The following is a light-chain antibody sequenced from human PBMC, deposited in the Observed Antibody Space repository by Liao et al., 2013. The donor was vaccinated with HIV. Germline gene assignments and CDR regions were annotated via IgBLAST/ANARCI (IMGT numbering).Light chain of an antibody. J-gene: IGLJ1*01. CDR1: NIGSKS. CDR3: QVWDSNGDHGI. V-gene: IGLV3-21*01. CDR2: YDS. Sequence: SYELTQPPSVSVAPGETARITCGGDNIGSKSVHWYQQKPGQAPVLVIYYDSDRPSGIPERFSGSNSGNTATLTISRVEAGDEADYYCQVWDSNGDHGIFGAGTKVTVL.